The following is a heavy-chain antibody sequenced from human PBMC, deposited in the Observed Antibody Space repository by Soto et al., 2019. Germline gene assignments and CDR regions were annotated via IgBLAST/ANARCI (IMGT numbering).Heavy chain of an antibody. CDR2: IYHSGST. CDR1: GGSISSSNW. V-gene: IGHV4-4*02. D-gene: IGHD1-26*01. CDR3: ARVDSGSYYRGVYYYYYGMDV. J-gene: IGHJ6*02. Sequence: SETLSLTCAVSGGSISSSNWWSWVRQPPGKGLEWIGEIYHSGSTNYNPSLKSRVTISVDKSKNQFSLKLSSVTAADTAVYYCARVDSGSYYRGVYYYYYGMDVWGQGITVTVSS.